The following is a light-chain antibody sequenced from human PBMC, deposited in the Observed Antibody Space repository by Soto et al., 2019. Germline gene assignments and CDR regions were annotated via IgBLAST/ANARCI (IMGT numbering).Light chain of an antibody. CDR3: RSYVGSNHLL. CDR1: SSDVGGYNY. Sequence: QSALTQPPSASGSPGQSVTISCTGTSSDVGGYNYVSWYQQHPGKAPKLMIYEVTKRPSGVPDRFSGSKSGNTASLTVSGLQAEDEADYYCRSYVGSNHLLLGGGTKLTVL. V-gene: IGLV2-8*01. J-gene: IGLJ2*01. CDR2: EVT.